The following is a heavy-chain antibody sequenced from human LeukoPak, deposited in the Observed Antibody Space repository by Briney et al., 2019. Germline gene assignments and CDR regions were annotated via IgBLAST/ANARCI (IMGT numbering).Heavy chain of an antibody. CDR1: GGSFSGYY. J-gene: IGHJ5*02. V-gene: IGHV4-34*01. D-gene: IGHD5-18*01. CDR3: ARGGSTWIQLYDWFDP. Sequence: SETLSLTCAVYGGSFSGYYWSWIRQPPGRGLEWIGDINHSGSTNYNPSLKSRVTISVDTSKNQFSLKLSSVTAADTAVYYCARGGSTWIQLYDWFDPWGQGTLVTVSS. CDR2: INHSGST.